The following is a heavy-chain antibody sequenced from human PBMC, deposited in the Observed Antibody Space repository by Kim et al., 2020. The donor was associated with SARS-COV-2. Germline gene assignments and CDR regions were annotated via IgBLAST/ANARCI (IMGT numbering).Heavy chain of an antibody. CDR1: GFTFSGSA. CDR3: TRPQLIVGMDV. Sequence: GGSLRLSCAASGFTFSGSAMHWVRQASGKGLEWVGRIRSKANSYATAYAASVKGRFTISRDDSKNTAYLQMNSLKTEDTAVYYCTRPQLIVGMDVWGQGTTVTVSS. V-gene: IGHV3-73*01. D-gene: IGHD2-8*01. J-gene: IGHJ6*02. CDR2: IRSKANSYAT.